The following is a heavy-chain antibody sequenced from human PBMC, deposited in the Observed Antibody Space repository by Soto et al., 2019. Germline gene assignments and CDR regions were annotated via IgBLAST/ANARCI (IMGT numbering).Heavy chain of an antibody. CDR3: ERGIEVWRGNYRPSYMDV. D-gene: IGHD3-3*01. CDR2: ISAYNGNT. CDR1: GYTFTNYG. Sequence: ASVKVSCKASGYTFTNYGITWVRQAPGQGLEWMGWISAYNGNTGYVQKFQGRVTMTRNTSISTAYMELSSLRSEDTAVYYCERGIEVWRGNYRPSYMDVGGKXTTVTVSS. J-gene: IGHJ6*03. V-gene: IGHV1-8*02.